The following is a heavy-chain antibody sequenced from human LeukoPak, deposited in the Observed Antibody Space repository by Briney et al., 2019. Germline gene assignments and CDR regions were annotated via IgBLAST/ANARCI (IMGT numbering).Heavy chain of an antibody. J-gene: IGHJ3*02. CDR1: GGSISSGIHF. D-gene: IGHD6-19*01. Sequence: SETLSLTCTVSGGSISSGIHFWIWIRQPPGVGLEWIGSINYRGSTYYNPSLKSRVTISVDTSKNQFSLKLTSVTAADTALYYCARQIAVAGEWAFDIWGQGTIVTVSS. CDR2: INYRGST. V-gene: IGHV4-39*01. CDR3: ARQIAVAGEWAFDI.